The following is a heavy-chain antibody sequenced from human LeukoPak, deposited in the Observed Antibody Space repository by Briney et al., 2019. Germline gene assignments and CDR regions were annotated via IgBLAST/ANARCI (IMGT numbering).Heavy chain of an antibody. CDR3: ARGGVVVQDAFDI. CDR2: IYPSGNT. D-gene: IGHD1-1*01. V-gene: IGHV4-4*08. Sequence: PSETLSLTCTVSAGSISSYYWGWIRQPPGKGLEWIGSIYPSGNTNDNPSLKSRLTISVNTSKNQFSLKLTSVTAADTAMYYCARGGVVVQDAFDIWGQGTMVTVSS. J-gene: IGHJ3*02. CDR1: AGSISSYY.